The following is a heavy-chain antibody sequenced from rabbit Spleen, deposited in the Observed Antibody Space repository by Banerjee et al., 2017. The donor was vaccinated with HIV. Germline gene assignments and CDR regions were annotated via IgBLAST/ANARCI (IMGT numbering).Heavy chain of an antibody. V-gene: IGHV1S40*01. CDR2: IDSGSSGFT. CDR1: GIDFSSGYY. D-gene: IGHD7-1*01. CDR3: ARDTGTSFSSYGMDL. J-gene: IGHJ6*01. Sequence: QSLEESGGDLVKPGASLTLTCTASGIDFSSGYYMCWVRQAPGKGLEWIACIDSGSSGFTYFASWAKGRFTISKTSSTTVTLQMTSLTAADTATYFCARDTGTSFSSYGMDLWGQGTLVTVS.